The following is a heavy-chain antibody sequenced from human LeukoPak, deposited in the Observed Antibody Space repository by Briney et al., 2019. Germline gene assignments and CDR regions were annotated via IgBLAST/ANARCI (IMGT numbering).Heavy chain of an antibody. V-gene: IGHV4-4*07. D-gene: IGHD7-27*01. J-gene: IGHJ4*02. CDR3: ARVTTGDRGRWYYFDY. Sequence: SETLSLTCTVSGGSISSYYWSWIRQPAGKGLEWIGRIYTSGSTNYNPSLKSRVTMSVDTSKNQFSLKLSSVTAADTAVYYCARVTTGDRGRWYYFDYWGQGTLVTVSS. CDR2: IYTSGST. CDR1: GGSISSYY.